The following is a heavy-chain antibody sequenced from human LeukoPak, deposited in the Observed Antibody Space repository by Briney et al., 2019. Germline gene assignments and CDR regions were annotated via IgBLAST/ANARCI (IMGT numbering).Heavy chain of an antibody. CDR2: IYHSGST. D-gene: IGHD3-10*01. CDR3: ARTVRGANFDY. V-gene: IGHV4-30-2*01. J-gene: IGHJ4*02. CDR1: GGSISSGGYS. Sequence: PSQTLSLTCAVSGGSISSGGYSWSWIRQPPGKGLEWIGYIYHSGSTYYIPSLKSRVTISVDRSKNQFSLKLSSVTAADTAVYYCARTVRGANFDYWGQGTLVTVSS.